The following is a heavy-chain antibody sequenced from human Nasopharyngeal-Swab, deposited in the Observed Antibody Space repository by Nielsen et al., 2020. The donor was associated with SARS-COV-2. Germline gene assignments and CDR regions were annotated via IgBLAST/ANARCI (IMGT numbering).Heavy chain of an antibody. D-gene: IGHD5-12*01. CDR2: MNPNSGNT. CDR1: GYTFTSYD. J-gene: IGHJ6*03. Sequence: ASVKVSCKASGYTFTSYDINWVRQATGQGLEWMGWMNPNSGNTGYAQKFPGRVTMTRNTSISTAYMELSSLRSEDTAVYYCARGFIVATIFHYYYYMDVWGKGTTVTVSS. V-gene: IGHV1-8*01. CDR3: ARGFIVATIFHYYYYMDV.